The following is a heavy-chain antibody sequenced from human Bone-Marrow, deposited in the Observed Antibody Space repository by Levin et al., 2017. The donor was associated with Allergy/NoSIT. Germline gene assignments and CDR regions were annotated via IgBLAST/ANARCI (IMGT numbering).Heavy chain of an antibody. J-gene: IGHJ4*02. CDR1: GGSFSGYY. Sequence: SETLSLTCAVYGGSFSGYYWSWIRQPPGKGLEWIGEINHSGSTNYNPSLKSRVTISVDTSKNQFSLKLSSVTAADTAVYYCARTLSADTAMGYFDYWGQGTLVTVSS. CDR2: INHSGST. CDR3: ARTLSADTAMGYFDY. D-gene: IGHD5-18*01. V-gene: IGHV4-34*01.